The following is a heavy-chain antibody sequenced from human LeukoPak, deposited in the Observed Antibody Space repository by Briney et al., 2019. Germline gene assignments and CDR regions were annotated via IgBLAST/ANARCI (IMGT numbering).Heavy chain of an antibody. Sequence: SETLSLTCAVYGGSLSGFYWSWIRQSPGKGLEWIGEINQSGSTNYNPSLKSRVTISVDTSKNQFSLKPSSVTAADTAVYYCARHIRPNYDILTGYGNWFDPWGQGTLVTVSS. CDR3: ARHIRPNYDILTGYGNWFDP. D-gene: IGHD3-9*01. J-gene: IGHJ5*02. CDR1: GGSLSGFY. CDR2: INQSGST. V-gene: IGHV4-34*01.